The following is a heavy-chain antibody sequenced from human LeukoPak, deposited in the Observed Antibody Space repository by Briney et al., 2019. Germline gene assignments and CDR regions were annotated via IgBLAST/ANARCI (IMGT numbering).Heavy chain of an antibody. Sequence: GGSLRLSCAASGFTFSSYAMSWVSQAPGKGLEWVGRIKSKTDGGTTDYAAPVKGRFTISRDDSKNTLYLQMNSLKTEDTAVYYCTTAITMIVVGGWGQGTLVTVSS. CDR1: GFTFSSYA. CDR2: IKSKTDGGTT. V-gene: IGHV3-15*01. CDR3: TTAITMIVVGG. J-gene: IGHJ4*02. D-gene: IGHD3-22*01.